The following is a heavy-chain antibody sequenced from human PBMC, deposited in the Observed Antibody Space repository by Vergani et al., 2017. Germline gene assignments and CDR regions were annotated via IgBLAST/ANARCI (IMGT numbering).Heavy chain of an antibody. D-gene: IGHD6-13*01. CDR1: GFTFSSYS. V-gene: IGHV3-48*01. CDR2: ISRSSSTI. J-gene: IGHJ6*02. CDR3: ARESSWAQLTYGMDV. Sequence: EVQLVESGGGLVQPGGSLRLSCAASGFTFSSYSMNWVRQAPGKGLEWVSYISRSSSTIYYADSVKGRFTISRDNAKNSLYLQMNSLRAEDTAVYYCARESSWAQLTYGMDVWGQGTTVTVSS.